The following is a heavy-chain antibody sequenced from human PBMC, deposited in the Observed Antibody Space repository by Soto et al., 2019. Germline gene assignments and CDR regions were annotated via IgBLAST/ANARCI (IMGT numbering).Heavy chain of an antibody. D-gene: IGHD4-17*01. CDR2: TSAYNGNT. CDR1: GYTFSGYA. CDR3: ARPSGSYGDYAWSLLD. Sequence: QVQLLQSGAEVKKPGASVKVSCKASGYTFSGYAISWVRQAPGQGLEWMGWTSAYNGNTNTVQKFQGRVTMTIDTSTSTAYMELRSLRSDDTAVYYCARPSGSYGDYAWSLLDWGQGTLVTVSS. V-gene: IGHV1-18*01. J-gene: IGHJ4*02.